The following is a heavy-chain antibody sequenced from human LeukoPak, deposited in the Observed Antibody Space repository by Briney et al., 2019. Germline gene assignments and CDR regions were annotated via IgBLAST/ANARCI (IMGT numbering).Heavy chain of an antibody. CDR3: ASQYCSSTSCYWWFDP. V-gene: IGHV3-48*02. CDR1: GFTFSSYS. D-gene: IGHD2-2*01. CDR2: ISSSSSTI. Sequence: GGSLRLSCAASGFTFSSYSMNWVRQAPGKGLEWVSYISSSSSTIYYADSVKGRFTISRDNAKNSLYLQMNSLRDEDTAVYYRASQYCSSTSCYWWFDPWGQGTLVTVSS. J-gene: IGHJ5*02.